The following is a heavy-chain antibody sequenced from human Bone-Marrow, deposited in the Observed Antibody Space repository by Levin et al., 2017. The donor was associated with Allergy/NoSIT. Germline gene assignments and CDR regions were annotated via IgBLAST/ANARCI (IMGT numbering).Heavy chain of an antibody. Sequence: GGSLRLSCAASGFTFSSYGMHWVRQAPGKGLEWVAVISYDGSNKYYADSVKGRFTISRDNSKNTLYLQMNSLRAEDTAVYYCAKDVRLYDFWSGYYLAYYYYGMDVWGQGTTVTVSS. CDR3: AKDVRLYDFWSGYYLAYYYYGMDV. CDR2: ISYDGSNK. CDR1: GFTFSSYG. D-gene: IGHD3-3*01. J-gene: IGHJ6*02. V-gene: IGHV3-30*18.